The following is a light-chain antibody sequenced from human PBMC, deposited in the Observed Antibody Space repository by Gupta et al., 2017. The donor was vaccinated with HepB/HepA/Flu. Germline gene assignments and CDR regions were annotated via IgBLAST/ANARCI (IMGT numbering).Light chain of an antibody. CDR1: SSDIGGYNY. V-gene: IGLV2-11*01. CDR3: CSYAGSYKV. CDR2: DVN. J-gene: IGLJ1*01. Sequence: QSALTQPRSVSGSPGQSVTISCTGTSSDIGGYNYVSWYQQHPGKAPNLMIYDVNKRPSGVPDRFSGSKSGNTASLTISGLQADDEADYYCCSYAGSYKVFGTGTILTVL.